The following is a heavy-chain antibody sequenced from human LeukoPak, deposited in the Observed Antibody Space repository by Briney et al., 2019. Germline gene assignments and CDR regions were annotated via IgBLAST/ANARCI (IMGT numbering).Heavy chain of an antibody. CDR3: ARDEEPDSSSSGKYFQH. V-gene: IGHV4-30-4*08. CDR2: IYYSGST. D-gene: IGHD6-6*01. CDR1: GGSISSGDYY. Sequence: PSETLSLTCTVSGGSISSGDYYWRWIRQPPGKGLEWIGYIYYSGSTYYNPSLKSRVTISVDTSKNQFSLKLSSVTAADTAVYYCARDEEPDSSSSGKYFQHWGQGTLVTVSS. J-gene: IGHJ1*01.